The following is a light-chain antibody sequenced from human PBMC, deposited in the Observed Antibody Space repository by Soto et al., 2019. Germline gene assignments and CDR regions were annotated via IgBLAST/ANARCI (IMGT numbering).Light chain of an antibody. CDR3: SSYAGSNNVV. CDR2: DVT. CDR1: SSDVGSYNY. Sequence: QSALTQPPSPSGSPGQSVTISCTGTSSDVGSYNYVSWYQQHPGKAPKLMIYDVTKRPSGVPDRFSGSKSGNTTSLTVSGRQAEDEADYYCSSYAGSNNVVFGGGTKVTVL. V-gene: IGLV2-8*01. J-gene: IGLJ2*01.